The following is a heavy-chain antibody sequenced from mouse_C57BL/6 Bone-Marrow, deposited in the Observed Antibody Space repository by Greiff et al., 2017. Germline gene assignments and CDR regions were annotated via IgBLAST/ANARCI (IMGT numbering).Heavy chain of an antibody. V-gene: IGHV1-75*01. CDR2: IFPGSGST. CDR1: GYTFTDYY. CDR3: AIGYIRDY. J-gene: IGHJ2*01. Sequence: VQLQQSGPELVKPGASVKISCKASGYTFTDYYINWVKQRPGQGLEWIGWIFPGSGSTYCNEKFKGKATLTVDKSSSTAYMLRSSLTSEDSAVXFGAIGYIRDYWGQGTTLTVSS. D-gene: IGHD1-3*01.